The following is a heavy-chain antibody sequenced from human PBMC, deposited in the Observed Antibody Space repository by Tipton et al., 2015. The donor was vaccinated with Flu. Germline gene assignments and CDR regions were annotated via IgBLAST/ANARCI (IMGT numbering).Heavy chain of an antibody. V-gene: IGHV3-23*01. CDR1: GYSMRSDY. Sequence: SLRLSCTVSGYSMRSDYFWGWVRQAPGKGLEWVASVGGGGDPKYFADSVKGRFTISRDFSKNTLYLQMNSLRAEDTAVYYCAKVIPELVAGLDSWGQGTMVTVSS. J-gene: IGHJ4*02. D-gene: IGHD6-19*01. CDR2: VGGGGDPK. CDR3: AKVIPELVAGLDS.